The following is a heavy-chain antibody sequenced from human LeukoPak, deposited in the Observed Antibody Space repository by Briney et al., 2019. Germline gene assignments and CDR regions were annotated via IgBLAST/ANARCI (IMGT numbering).Heavy chain of an antibody. V-gene: IGHV5-51*01. D-gene: IGHD1-26*01. CDR2: IYPGDSDT. CDR3: ARLIGELSDAFDI. Sequence: GESLKISCKGSGYSFTSYWIGWVRQMPGKGLVWMGIIYPGDSDTRYSPSFQGQVTIPADKSISTAYLQWSSLKASDTAKYYFARLIGELSDAFDIWGQGTMVTVSS. CDR1: GYSFTSYW. J-gene: IGHJ3*02.